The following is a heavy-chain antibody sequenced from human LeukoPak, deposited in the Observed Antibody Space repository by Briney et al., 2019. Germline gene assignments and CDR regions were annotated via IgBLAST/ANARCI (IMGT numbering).Heavy chain of an antibody. CDR2: IYDSGST. D-gene: IGHD6-25*01. CDR3: ARRVSGRADY. J-gene: IGHJ4*02. V-gene: IGHV4-38-2*01. CDR1: GFTFSDYY. Sequence: GSLRLSCAASGFTFSDYYMSWIRQPPGKGLEWIGSIYDSGSTYYNPSLKSRVTISVDTSKNQFSLKLISVTAADTAVYFCARRVSGRADYWGQGTLVTVSS.